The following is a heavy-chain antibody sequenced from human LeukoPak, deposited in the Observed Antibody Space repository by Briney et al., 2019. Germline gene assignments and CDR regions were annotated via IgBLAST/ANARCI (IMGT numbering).Heavy chain of an antibody. CDR2: ISSSSSYI. V-gene: IGHV3-21*01. CDR3: ASGLGDY. D-gene: IGHD7-27*01. J-gene: IGHJ4*02. CDR1: GFTFNSYS. Sequence: GGSLRLSCAASGFTFNSYSMNWVRQARGKGLEGVSYISSSSSYIYYAVSVKGRFTISRDNGKNSLYLQINSLRAEDTAVYYCASGLGDYWGQGTLVTVSS.